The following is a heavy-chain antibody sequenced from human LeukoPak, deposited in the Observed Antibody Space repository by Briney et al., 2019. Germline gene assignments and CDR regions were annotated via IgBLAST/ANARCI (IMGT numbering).Heavy chain of an antibody. D-gene: IGHD6-13*01. CDR3: ARDPGIAAAGTS. CDR1: GFTFSSYE. V-gene: IGHV3-48*03. CDR2: ISSRGSTI. Sequence: GGSLRLSCAASGFTFSSYEMNWVRQAPGKGLEWVSYISSRGSTIYYADSVKGRFTISRDNAKNSLYLQMNSLRAEDTAVYYCARDPGIAAAGTSWGQGTLVTVSS. J-gene: IGHJ4*02.